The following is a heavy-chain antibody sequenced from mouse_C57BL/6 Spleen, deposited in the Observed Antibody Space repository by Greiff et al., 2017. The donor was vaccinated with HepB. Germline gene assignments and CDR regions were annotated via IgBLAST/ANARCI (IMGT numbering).Heavy chain of an antibody. D-gene: IGHD2-2*01. J-gene: IGHJ1*03. V-gene: IGHV5-4*03. CDR1: GFTFSSYA. CDR2: ISDGGSYT. Sequence: DVKLVESGGGLVKPGGSLKLSCAASGFTFSSYAMSWVRQTPEKRLEWVATISDGGSYTYYPDNVKGRFTISRDNAKNNLYLQMSHLKSEDTAMYYCARGGDGYEYFDVWGTGTTVTVSS. CDR3: ARGGDGYEYFDV.